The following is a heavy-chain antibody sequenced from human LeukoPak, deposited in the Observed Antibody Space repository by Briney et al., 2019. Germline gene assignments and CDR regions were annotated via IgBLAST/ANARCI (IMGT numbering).Heavy chain of an antibody. CDR3: ARGPPYSAAFDI. J-gene: IGHJ3*02. D-gene: IGHD2-21*01. CDR1: GGSISSGVYY. V-gene: IGHV4-30-4*08. Sequence: PSETLSLTCTVSGGSISSGVYYWSWIRQPPGKGLEWIGYIYYSGSTYYNPSLKSRVTISVDTSKNQFSLKLSSVTAADTAVYYCARGPPYSAAFDIWGQGTMVTVSS. CDR2: IYYSGST.